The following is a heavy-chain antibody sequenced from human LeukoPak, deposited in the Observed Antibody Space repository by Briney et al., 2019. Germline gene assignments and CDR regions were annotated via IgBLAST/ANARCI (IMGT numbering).Heavy chain of an antibody. CDR1: GGSMSSYY. CDR2: IYYSGST. D-gene: IGHD2-8*01. CDR3: ARVMYGEYAFDI. J-gene: IGHJ3*02. V-gene: IGHV4-59*01. Sequence: SETLSLTCTVSGGSMSSYYWSWLRQPPGKGLEWIGYIYYSGSTNYNPSLKSRVTISVDTSKNQFSLKLSSVTAADTAVYYCARVMYGEYAFDIWGQGTMVTVSS.